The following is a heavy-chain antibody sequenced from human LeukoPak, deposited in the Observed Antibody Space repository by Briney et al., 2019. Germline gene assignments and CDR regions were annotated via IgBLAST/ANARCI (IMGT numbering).Heavy chain of an antibody. Sequence: SETLSLTCTVSGGSISSSSYYWGWIRQPPGKGLEWIGSIYYSGSTYYNPSLKSRVTISVDTSKNQFSLMLSSVTAADTAVYYCASGPGIFGVVITTYFDYWGQGTLVTVSS. J-gene: IGHJ4*02. CDR3: ASGPGIFGVVITTYFDY. D-gene: IGHD3-3*01. V-gene: IGHV4-39*01. CDR1: GGSISSSSYY. CDR2: IYYSGST.